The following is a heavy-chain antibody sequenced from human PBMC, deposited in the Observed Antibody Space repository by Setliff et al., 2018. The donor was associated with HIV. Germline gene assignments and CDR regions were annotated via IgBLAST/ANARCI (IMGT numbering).Heavy chain of an antibody. Sequence: GGSLRLSCVASGFTFSNYDMIWVRQAPGRGLQWVASIEQDGSEKYYVDSVRGRFTISRDNAKNSLYLQMNTLRAEDTAVYYCARGRGWEVGTTSDFDYWGQGTLVTVSS. CDR1: GFTFSNYD. J-gene: IGHJ4*02. CDR3: ARGRGWEVGTTSDFDY. V-gene: IGHV3-7*03. CDR2: IEQDGSEK. D-gene: IGHD1-26*01.